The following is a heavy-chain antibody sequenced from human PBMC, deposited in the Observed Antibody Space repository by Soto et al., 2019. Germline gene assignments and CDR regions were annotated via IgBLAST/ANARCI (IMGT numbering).Heavy chain of an antibody. CDR1: GGSVSIGSYY. V-gene: IGHV4-61*01. CDR2: IYDSGST. D-gene: IGHD5-12*01. CDR3: ARDQRLSYFDY. Sequence: PYEPLSRTCTVSGGSVSIGSYYWSWIRQPPGKGLEWIGYIYDSGSTNYNPPLKSRVTISVDTSKNQFSLKLSSVTAADTDVYYCARDQRLSYFDYWGQGTLVTVSS. J-gene: IGHJ4*02.